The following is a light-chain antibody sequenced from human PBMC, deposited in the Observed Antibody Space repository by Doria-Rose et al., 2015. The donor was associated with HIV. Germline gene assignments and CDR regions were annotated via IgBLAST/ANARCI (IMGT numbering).Light chain of an antibody. Sequence: TQSPGTLSLSPGERATLSCRASQSFSSTYLAWYQQKPGQAPSLLIYDGSTRATGISDRFSASGSGTDFTLTINRLEPEDFALYYCHQYGTSCTFGQGTKVEI. CDR1: QSFSSTY. V-gene: IGKV3-20*01. CDR3: HQYGTSCT. J-gene: IGKJ1*01. CDR2: DGS.